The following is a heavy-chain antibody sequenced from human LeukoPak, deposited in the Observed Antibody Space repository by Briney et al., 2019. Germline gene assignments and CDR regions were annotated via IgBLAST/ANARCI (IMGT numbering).Heavy chain of an antibody. Sequence: PSETLSLTCTVSGGSISSGNYYWSWIRQPPGKDLEWIGNIYYSGTTYYNPSLKSRFTISVDTSKNQFSLKLSSVTAADTAVYYCARYGDYAFDYWGQGTLVTVSS. CDR3: ARYGDYAFDY. CDR1: GGSISSGNYY. CDR2: IYYSGTT. D-gene: IGHD4-17*01. J-gene: IGHJ4*02. V-gene: IGHV4-30-4*01.